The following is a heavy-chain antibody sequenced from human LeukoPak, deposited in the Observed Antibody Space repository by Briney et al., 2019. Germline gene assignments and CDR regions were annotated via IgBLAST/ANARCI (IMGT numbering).Heavy chain of an antibody. D-gene: IGHD3-10*01. Sequence: SETLSLTCTVSGGSISSGDYYWSWIRQPPGKGLEWIGYIYYSGSTYYNPSLKSRVTISVDTSNNQFSLKLSSVTAADTAVYYCARARVRGDAFDIWGQGTMVTVSS. CDR2: IYYSGST. CDR1: GGSISSGDYY. CDR3: ARARVRGDAFDI. J-gene: IGHJ3*02. V-gene: IGHV4-30-4*08.